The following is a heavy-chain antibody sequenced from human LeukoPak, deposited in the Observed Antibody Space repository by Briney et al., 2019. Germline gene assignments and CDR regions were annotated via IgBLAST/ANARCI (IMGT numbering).Heavy chain of an antibody. V-gene: IGHV4-39*07. CDR1: GGSISSGGYY. CDR3: ARRPDYVWGSYSPRVRAFDI. J-gene: IGHJ3*02. D-gene: IGHD3-16*01. CDR2: INHSGST. Sequence: SETLSLTCTVSGGSISSGGYYWSWIRQPPGKGLEWIGEINHSGSTNYNPSLKSRVTISVDTSKNQFSLKLSSVTAADTAVYYCARRPDYVWGSYSPRVRAFDIWGQGTMVTVSS.